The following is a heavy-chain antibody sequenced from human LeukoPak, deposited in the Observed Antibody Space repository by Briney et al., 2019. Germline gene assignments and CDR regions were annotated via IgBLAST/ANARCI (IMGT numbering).Heavy chain of an antibody. V-gene: IGHV3-30*18. D-gene: IGHD6-13*01. CDR3: AKIGRKAAAARSYYYYYGMDV. CDR2: ISYDGSNK. Sequence: GRSLRLSCAASGFTFSSYGMHWVRQAPGKGLEWVAVISYDGSNKYYADSVKGRFTISRDNSKNTLYLQMNSLRAEDTAVYYCAKIGRKAAAARSYYYYYGMDVSGQGTTVTVSS. CDR1: GFTFSSYG. J-gene: IGHJ6*02.